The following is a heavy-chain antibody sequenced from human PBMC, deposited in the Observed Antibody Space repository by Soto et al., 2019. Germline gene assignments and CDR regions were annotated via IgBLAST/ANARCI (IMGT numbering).Heavy chain of an antibody. V-gene: IGHV1-2*02. CDR2: INPKTGGT. CDR1: GYTFTDYY. J-gene: IGHJ4*02. CDR3: ASDVGGSDYFDS. D-gene: IGHD3-16*01. Sequence: QVQLVQSGAEVRKPGASVKVSCKASGYTFTDYYMHWVRQAPGQGLEWMGWINPKTGGTNNVQKFQGGVTLTRDTSINKAYMELSRLRSDDTAVYYCASDVGGSDYFDSWGQGTLVTVSS.